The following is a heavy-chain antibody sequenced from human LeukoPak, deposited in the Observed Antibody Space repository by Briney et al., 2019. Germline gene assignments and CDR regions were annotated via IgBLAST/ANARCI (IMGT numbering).Heavy chain of an antibody. CDR2: INPSGGST. CDR3: AKGGRDYGDSSGTD. J-gene: IGHJ4*02. V-gene: IGHV1-46*01. CDR1: GYTFTSYY. D-gene: IGHD4-17*01. Sequence: ASVKVSCKASGYTFTSYYMHWVRQAPGQGLEWMGIINPSGGSTTCAQMFQGRVILTRDTSTRTVYMELYSLRSEDTAVYYCAKGGRDYGDSSGTDRGQGTLVTVSS.